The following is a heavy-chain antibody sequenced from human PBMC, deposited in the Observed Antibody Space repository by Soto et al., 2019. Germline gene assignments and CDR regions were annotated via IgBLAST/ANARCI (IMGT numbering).Heavy chain of an antibody. V-gene: IGHV1-18*01. Sequence: QVQLVQSGAEVKKPGASVKVSCKASGYTFTSYGISWVRQAPGQGLEWMGWISAYNGNTNYAQKLQGRVTMTTDTSTSTAYMELRSLRSDDTAVYYCARDLSDIVLVPAAYYYYYGMDVWGQGTTVTVSS. CDR3: ARDLSDIVLVPAAYYYYYGMDV. CDR1: GYTFTSYG. D-gene: IGHD2-2*01. J-gene: IGHJ6*02. CDR2: ISAYNGNT.